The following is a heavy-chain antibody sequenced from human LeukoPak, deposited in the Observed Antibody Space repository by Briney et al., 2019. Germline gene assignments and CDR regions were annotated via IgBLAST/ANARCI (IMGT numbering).Heavy chain of an antibody. D-gene: IGHD2-2*01. CDR2: IIPIFGTA. J-gene: IGHJ4*02. Sequence: SVTVSCTASGGTFSSYAISWVRQAPGQGLEWMGGIIPIFGTANYAQKFQGRVTITADESTSTAYMELSSLRSEDTAVYYCARVGGRDCSSTSCYAGSDYWGQGTLVTVSS. CDR3: ARVGGRDCSSTSCYAGSDY. V-gene: IGHV1-69*13. CDR1: GGTFSSYA.